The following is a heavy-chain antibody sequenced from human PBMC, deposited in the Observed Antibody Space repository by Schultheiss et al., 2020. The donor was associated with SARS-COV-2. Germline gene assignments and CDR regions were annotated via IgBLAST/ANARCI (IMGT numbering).Heavy chain of an antibody. CDR1: GFTFSSYW. Sequence: GGSLRLSCAASGFTFSSYWMHWVRQAPGKGLVWVSRINSDGSSTSYADSVKGLFTISRDNAKNTLYLQMNSLRAEDTAVYYCARGDIVSSYYYYYGMDVWGQGTTVTVSS. J-gene: IGHJ6*02. CDR3: ARGDIVSSYYYYYGMDV. V-gene: IGHV3-74*01. CDR2: INSDGSST. D-gene: IGHD2-15*01.